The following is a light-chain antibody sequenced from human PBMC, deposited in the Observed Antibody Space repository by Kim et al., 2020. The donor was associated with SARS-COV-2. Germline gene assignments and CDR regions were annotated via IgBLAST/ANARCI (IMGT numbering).Light chain of an antibody. CDR3: PVWASSTGV. J-gene: IGLJ3*02. CDR2: RDR. CDR1: NIGTKN. Sequence: SYELTQPLSVSVALGQTARITCGGNNIGTKNVHWFQQKPGQAPVLVIYRDRNRPSGIPERFSGSNSGNTATLTISRAQPGDEADYYCPVWASSTGVFGGG. V-gene: IGLV3-9*01.